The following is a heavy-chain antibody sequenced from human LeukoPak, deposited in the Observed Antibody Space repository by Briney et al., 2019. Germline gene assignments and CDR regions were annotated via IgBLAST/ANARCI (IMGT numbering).Heavy chain of an antibody. D-gene: IGHD3-22*01. V-gene: IGHV1-18*01. Sequence: ASVTVSFTASGYTFTSYGISWVRQAPGQGLEWMGWISAYNGNTNYAQKLQGRVTMTTDTSTSTAYMELRSLRSDDTAVYYCAREKPPHYYDSSGYYGMDVWGQGTTVTVSS. J-gene: IGHJ6*02. CDR3: AREKPPHYYDSSGYYGMDV. CDR1: GYTFTSYG. CDR2: ISAYNGNT.